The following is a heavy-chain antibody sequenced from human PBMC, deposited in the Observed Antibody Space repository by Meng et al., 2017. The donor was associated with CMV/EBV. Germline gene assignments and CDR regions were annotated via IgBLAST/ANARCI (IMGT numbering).Heavy chain of an antibody. CDR1: GFTFSSYA. CDR3: ARVAAAVKYYFDY. D-gene: IGHD6-13*01. V-gene: IGHV3-30*04. CDR2: ISYDGSNK. Sequence: GESLKISCAASGFTFSSYAMHWVRQAPGKGLEWVAVISYDGSNKYYADSVKGRFTISRDNSKNTLYLQTNSLRAEDTAVYYCARVAAAVKYYFDYWGQGTLVTVSS. J-gene: IGHJ4*02.